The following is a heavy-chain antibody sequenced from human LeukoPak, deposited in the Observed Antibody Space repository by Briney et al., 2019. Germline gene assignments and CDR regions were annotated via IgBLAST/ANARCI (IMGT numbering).Heavy chain of an antibody. V-gene: IGHV4-4*07. CDR2: IYSSGYT. J-gene: IGHJ4*02. D-gene: IGHD2-15*01. CDR3: ASSGGSCYSGVCYFDY. CDR1: GAFTSTDY. Sequence: SETLSLTCSVSGAFTSTDYWNWIRQPAGKGLEWIGRIYSSGYTNYNPSLRSRVALSVDTSKNQFSLKVFSVTAADTAVYYCASSGGSCYSGVCYFDYWGQGTLVTVSS.